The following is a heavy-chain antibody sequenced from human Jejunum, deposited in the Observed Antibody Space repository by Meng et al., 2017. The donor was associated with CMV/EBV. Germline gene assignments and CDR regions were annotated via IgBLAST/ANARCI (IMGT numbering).Heavy chain of an antibody. J-gene: IGHJ5*02. D-gene: IGHD3-16*01. CDR1: GGSISGYY. Sequence: QVHLQESGPRLVKCSETLSLTCRVSGGSISGYYWSWIRQPAGKGLEWIGRIDPRGNKNYNPSLENRGTVSVDTSKNQFSLKLTSVTAADTAVYYCARECVGEGDNCQWDYWCDPWGQGTLVTVSS. CDR2: IDPRGNK. CDR3: ARECVGEGDNCQWDYWCDP. V-gene: IGHV4-4*07.